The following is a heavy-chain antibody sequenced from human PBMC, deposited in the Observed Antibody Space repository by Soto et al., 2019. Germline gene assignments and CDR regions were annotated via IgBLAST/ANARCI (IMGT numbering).Heavy chain of an antibody. V-gene: IGHV4-4*02. Sequence: PSETLSLTCAVSGGSFTSNNWWTWVRQPPGQGLEWIGEIYRTGSTNYNPSLKSRGTISLDKSENQFSLNVTSLTAADTAVYYCASRDPGTSVDYWGQGTLVTVSS. CDR3: ASRDPGTSVDY. CDR1: GGSFTSNNW. D-gene: IGHD1-7*01. CDR2: IYRTGST. J-gene: IGHJ4*02.